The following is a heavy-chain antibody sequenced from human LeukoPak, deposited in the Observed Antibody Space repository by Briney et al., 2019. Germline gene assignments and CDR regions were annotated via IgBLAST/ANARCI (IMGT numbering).Heavy chain of an antibody. V-gene: IGHV3-64*01. J-gene: IGHJ4*02. CDR3: ARRAGDYSHPYDY. CDR2: ISSNGGST. Sequence: QSGGSLRLSCAASGFTFSSYAMHWVRQAPGKGLEYVSAISSNGGSTYYANSVKGRFTISRDSSKNTLYLQMNSLRAEDTAVYYCARRAGDYSHPYDYWGQGTLVTVSS. CDR1: GFTFSSYA. D-gene: IGHD3-22*01.